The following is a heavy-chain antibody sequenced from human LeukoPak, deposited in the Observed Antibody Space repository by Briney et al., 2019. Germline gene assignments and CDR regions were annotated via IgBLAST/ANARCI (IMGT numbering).Heavy chain of an antibody. J-gene: IGHJ5*02. CDR3: ARVRRDGYKFSFDP. CDR1: GGSFSGYY. D-gene: IGHD5-24*01. CDR2: INHSGST. V-gene: IGHV4-34*01. Sequence: PSETLSLTCAVYGGSFSGYYWSLIRQPPGKGLEWIGEINHSGSTNYNPSLKSRVTISVDTSKNQFSLKLSSVTAADTAVYYCARVRRDGYKFSFDPWGQGTLVTVSS.